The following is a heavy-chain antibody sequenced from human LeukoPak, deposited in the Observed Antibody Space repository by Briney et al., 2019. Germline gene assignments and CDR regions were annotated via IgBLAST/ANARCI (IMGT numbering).Heavy chain of an antibody. CDR1: GFTFSSYG. Sequence: GRSLRLSCAASGFTFSSYGMHWVRQAPGKGLEWVAVIWYDGSNKYYADSVKGRFTISRDNSKNTLYLQMNSLRAEDTAMYYCARAIGLDFDFWGQGTLVTVSS. D-gene: IGHD2/OR15-2a*01. V-gene: IGHV3-33*01. J-gene: IGHJ4*02. CDR3: ARAIGLDFDF. CDR2: IWYDGSNK.